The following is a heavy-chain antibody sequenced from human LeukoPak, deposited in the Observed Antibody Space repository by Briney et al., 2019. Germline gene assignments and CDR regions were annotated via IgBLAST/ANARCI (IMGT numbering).Heavy chain of an antibody. D-gene: IGHD3-3*01. Sequence: ASVKVSCKASGYTFTGYYMHWVRQAPGQGLEWMGWINPNSGGTNYAQKFQGRVTMTRDTSTSTVYMELSSLRSEDTAVYYCARGAITIHDYGMDVWGQGTTVTVSS. V-gene: IGHV1-2*02. CDR1: GYTFTGYY. J-gene: IGHJ6*02. CDR3: ARGAITIHDYGMDV. CDR2: INPNSGGT.